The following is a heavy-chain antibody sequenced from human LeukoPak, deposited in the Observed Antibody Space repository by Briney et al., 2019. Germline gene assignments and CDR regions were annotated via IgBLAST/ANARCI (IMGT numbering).Heavy chain of an antibody. CDR2: ISISGGST. V-gene: IGHV3-23*01. D-gene: IGHD3-10*01. CDR3: AKQRSGSFDY. CDR1: VFPFSSYA. J-gene: IGHJ4*02. Sequence: GGSLTLSCTASVFPFSSYAMTWVPQSPEKGLELVSSISISGGSTYYADSVKGRFTISRDNSMHTLYLQMNSLRAEDTDVYYCAKQRSGSFDYWGQGTLVTVSS.